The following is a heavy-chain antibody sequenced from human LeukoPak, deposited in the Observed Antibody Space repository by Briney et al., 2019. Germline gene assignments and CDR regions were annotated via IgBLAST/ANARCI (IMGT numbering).Heavy chain of an antibody. Sequence: GGSLGLSCAASGFTFSNAWMSWVRQAPGKGLEWVANIKQDGSEKYYVDSVKGRFTISRDNAKNSLYLQMNSLRAEDTAVYYCARDVDAFDIWGQGTMVTVSS. CDR2: IKQDGSEK. CDR1: GFTFSNAW. J-gene: IGHJ3*02. V-gene: IGHV3-7*03. CDR3: ARDVDAFDI.